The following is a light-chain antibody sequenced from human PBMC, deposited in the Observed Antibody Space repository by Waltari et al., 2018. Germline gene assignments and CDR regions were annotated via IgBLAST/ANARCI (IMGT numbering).Light chain of an antibody. CDR2: GKN. CDR3: DSRDSSDNHL. J-gene: IGLJ2*01. Sequence: SSDLTQDPAVSVALGQPVRITCQGDSLSNYYASWYQQKARQAPVLVIYGKNNRPSGIPDRFSGSSSGNTASLTITGARAEDEADYYCDSRDSSDNHLFGGGTKLTVL. V-gene: IGLV3-19*01. CDR1: SLSNYY.